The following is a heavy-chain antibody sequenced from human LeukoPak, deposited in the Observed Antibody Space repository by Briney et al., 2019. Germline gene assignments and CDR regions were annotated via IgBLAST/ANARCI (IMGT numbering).Heavy chain of an antibody. V-gene: IGHV4-59*01. Sequence: SETLSLTCTVSGGSISSYYWSWIRQPPGTGLEWIGYIYYSGSTNYNPSLKSRVTISVDTSKNQFSLKLSSVTAADTAVYYCARDRDGYCSGGSCRHYFDYWGQGTLATVSS. CDR1: GGSISSYY. J-gene: IGHJ4*02. CDR2: IYYSGST. CDR3: ARDRDGYCSGGSCRHYFDY. D-gene: IGHD2-15*01.